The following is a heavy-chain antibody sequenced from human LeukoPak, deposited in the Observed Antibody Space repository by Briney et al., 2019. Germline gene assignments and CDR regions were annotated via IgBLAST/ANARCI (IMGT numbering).Heavy chain of an antibody. CDR2: IWYDGSNK. CDR1: GFTFSSYG. Sequence: GRSLRLSCAASGFTFSSYGMHWVRQAPGKGLEWVAVIWYDGSNKYYVDSVKGRFTISRDNSKNTLYLQMNSLRAEDTAVYYCARDQNEGYGDYFCYFDYWGQGTLVTVSS. CDR3: ARDQNEGYGDYFCYFDY. J-gene: IGHJ4*02. D-gene: IGHD4-17*01. V-gene: IGHV3-33*01.